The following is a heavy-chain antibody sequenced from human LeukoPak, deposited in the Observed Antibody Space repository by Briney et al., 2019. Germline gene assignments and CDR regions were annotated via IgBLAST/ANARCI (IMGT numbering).Heavy chain of an antibody. CDR1: GGTFSSYA. D-gene: IGHD4-17*01. Sequence: GASVKVSCKASGGTFSSYAISWVRQAPGQGLEWMGRIIPILGIANYAQKFQGRDTITADKSTGTAYMELSSLRSEDTAVYYCARGKTTVTTYFDYWGQGTLVTVSS. V-gene: IGHV1-69*04. CDR2: IIPILGIA. CDR3: ARGKTTVTTYFDY. J-gene: IGHJ4*02.